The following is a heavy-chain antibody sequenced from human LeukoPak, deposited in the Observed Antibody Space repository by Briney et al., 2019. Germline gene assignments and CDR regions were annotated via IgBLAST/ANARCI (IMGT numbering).Heavy chain of an antibody. D-gene: IGHD3-3*01. CDR1: GYTFTGYY. V-gene: IGHV1-2*02. J-gene: IGHJ6*03. CDR2: INPNSGGT. Sequence: GSVKVSCKASGYTFTGYYMHWVRQAPGQGLEWMGWINPNSGGTNYAQKFQGRVTMTRDTSISTAYMELSRLRSDDTAVYYCARQWPITILSRYYYYMDVWGKGTTVTVSS. CDR3: ARQWPITILSRYYYYMDV.